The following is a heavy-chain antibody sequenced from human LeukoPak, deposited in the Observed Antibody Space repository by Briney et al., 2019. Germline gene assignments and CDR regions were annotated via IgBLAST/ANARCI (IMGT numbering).Heavy chain of an antibody. J-gene: IGHJ4*02. D-gene: IGHD3-9*01. V-gene: IGHV4-30-2*06. CDR2: LFHSGNT. CDR1: GGSISSGDYY. Sequence: KSSETLSLTCTVSGGSISSGDYYWSWIRQSPGKGLEWLGYLFHSGNTYYNPSLKSRVSISVDKSDNQFSLKLSSVTAADTAVYYCARGQGIFTGYLFDYWGQGILVTVSS. CDR3: ARGQGIFTGYLFDY.